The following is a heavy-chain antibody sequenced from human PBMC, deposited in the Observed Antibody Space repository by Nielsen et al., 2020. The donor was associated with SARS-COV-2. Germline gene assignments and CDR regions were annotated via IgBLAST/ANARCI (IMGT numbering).Heavy chain of an antibody. Sequence: GSLRLSCAVSGGSISSSDWWSWVRQPPGKGLEWIAQIYHSGSTGFNPSLKSRVTISVDKSIRTAYLQWSSLKASDTAMYYCARGDSSGAGDYWGQGALVTVSS. D-gene: IGHD3-22*01. CDR2: IYHSGST. V-gene: IGHV4-4*02. CDR3: ARGDSSGAGDY. J-gene: IGHJ4*02. CDR1: GGSISSSDW.